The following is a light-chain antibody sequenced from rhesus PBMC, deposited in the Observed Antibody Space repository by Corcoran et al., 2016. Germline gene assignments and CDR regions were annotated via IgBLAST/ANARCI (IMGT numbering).Light chain of an antibody. V-gene: IGLV2-32*02. CDR2: EVS. J-gene: IGLJ6*01. CDR1: SSDIVGYNY. CDR3: GSYARSNAFV. Sequence: QTALTQPRSGSGAPGQSVTSSRTGTSSDIVGYNYVSWYQQHPGTAPKLMIYEVSQRPSGVSDRFSGTKSGNTASLTISGLHAEDEADYYCGSYARSNAFVFGSGTRLTVL.